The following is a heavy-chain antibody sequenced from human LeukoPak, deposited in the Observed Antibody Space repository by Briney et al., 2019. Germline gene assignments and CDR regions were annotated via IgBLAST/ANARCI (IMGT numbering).Heavy chain of an antibody. D-gene: IGHD3-9*01. V-gene: IGHV3-30*02. Sequence: PGGSLRLSCAASGFTFSSYGMHWVRQAPGKGLEWVAFIRYDGSNKYYADSVKGRFTISRDNSKNTLYLQMNRLRAEDTAVYYCAKDGPNYDILTGYMFDPWGQGTLVTVSS. CDR3: AKDGPNYDILTGYMFDP. CDR2: IRYDGSNK. CDR1: GFTFSSYG. J-gene: IGHJ5*02.